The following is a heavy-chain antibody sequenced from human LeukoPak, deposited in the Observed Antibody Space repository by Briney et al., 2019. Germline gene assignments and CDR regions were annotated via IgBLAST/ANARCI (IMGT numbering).Heavy chain of an antibody. CDR3: ARDSSSWYFRDYYYYGMDV. Sequence: GGSLRLSCAASGFTFSSYSMNWVRQAPGKGLEWVSSISSSSSYIHYADSVKGRFTISRDNAKNSLYLQMNSLRAEDTAVYYCARDSSSWYFRDYYYYGMDVWGQGTTVTVSS. V-gene: IGHV3-21*01. D-gene: IGHD6-13*01. CDR2: ISSSSSYI. J-gene: IGHJ6*02. CDR1: GFTFSSYS.